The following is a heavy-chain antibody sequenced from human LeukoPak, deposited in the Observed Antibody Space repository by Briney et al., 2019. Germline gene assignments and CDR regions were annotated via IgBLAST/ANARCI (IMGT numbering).Heavy chain of an antibody. CDR3: ARLGDYGDYDY. Sequence: SETLSLTCTVSGGSISSNSYYWGWIRQPPGKGLEWIGSIYYSGSTYYNPSLKSRVTISVDTSKNQFSLKLSSVTAADTAVYYCARLGDYGDYDYWGQGTLVTVSS. CDR1: GGSISSNSYY. CDR2: IYYSGST. D-gene: IGHD4-17*01. J-gene: IGHJ4*02. V-gene: IGHV4-39*01.